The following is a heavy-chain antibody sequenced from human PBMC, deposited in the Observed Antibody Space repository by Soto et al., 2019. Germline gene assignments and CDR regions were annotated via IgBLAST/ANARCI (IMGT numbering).Heavy chain of an antibody. D-gene: IGHD3-10*01. V-gene: IGHV3-23*01. CDR1: GFTFSSYA. CDR2: ISGSGGST. CDR3: AKDGEELSYFDY. J-gene: IGHJ4*02. Sequence: PGGSLRLSCAASGFTFSSYAMSWVRQAPGKGLEWVSAISGSGGSTYYADSVKGRFIISRDNSKNTLYLQMNSLRAEDTAVYYCAKDGEELSYFDYWGQGTLVTVSS.